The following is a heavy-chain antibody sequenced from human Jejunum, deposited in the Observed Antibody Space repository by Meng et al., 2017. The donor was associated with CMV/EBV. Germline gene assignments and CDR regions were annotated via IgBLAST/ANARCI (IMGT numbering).Heavy chain of an antibody. J-gene: IGHJ4*02. CDR2: ISNDGDTK. CDR1: GFTFRNYP. CDR3: AREEDYRNYFDS. V-gene: IGHV3-30*03. Sequence: CAAYGFTFRNYPIHWVRQAPGKGLEWLAVISNDGDTKYEADSVKGQFSISRDNSRNTAYLQMNNLKTEDTAVYYCAREEDYRNYFDSWGRGTLVTVSS. D-gene: IGHD4-11*01.